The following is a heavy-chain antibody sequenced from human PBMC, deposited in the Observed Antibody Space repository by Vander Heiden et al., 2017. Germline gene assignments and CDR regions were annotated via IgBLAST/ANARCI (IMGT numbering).Heavy chain of an antibody. V-gene: IGHV4-34*01. CDR2: INHSGST. Sequence: QVQLQQWGAGLLKPSETLSLTSAVYGGSFSGYYWSWIRQPPGKGLEWIGEINHSGSTNYNPSLKSRVTISVDTSKNQFSLKLSSVTAADTAVYYCARGSATGWFDPWGQGTLVTVSS. CDR1: GGSFSGYY. CDR3: ARGSATGWFDP. J-gene: IGHJ5*02.